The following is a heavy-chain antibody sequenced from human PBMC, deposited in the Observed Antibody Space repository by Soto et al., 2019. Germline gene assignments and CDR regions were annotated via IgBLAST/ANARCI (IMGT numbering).Heavy chain of an antibody. CDR3: ARGYFDSGHGYDL. Sequence: XESLKISCKGPGHLFNNHWIGWVRQTPGKGLERMGLIFTRDSETKTSPSFQGHVSFSVDNSINTVYLQWTSLKTTDTGIYFCARGYFDSGHGYDLWGQGTLVTVSS. CDR2: IFTRDSET. V-gene: IGHV5-51*01. J-gene: IGHJ5*02. D-gene: IGHD3-10*01. CDR1: GHLFNNHW.